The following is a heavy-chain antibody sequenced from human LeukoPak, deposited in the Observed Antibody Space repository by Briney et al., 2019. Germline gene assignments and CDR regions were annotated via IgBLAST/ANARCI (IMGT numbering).Heavy chain of an antibody. D-gene: IGHD6-19*01. Sequence: PGGSLRLSCAASGFTFSSYGMHWVRQAPGKGLEWVAVISYDGSNKYYADSVKGRFTISRDNAKNSLYLQMNSLRAEDTAVYYCATWGAVAGHYWGQGTLVTVSS. CDR3: ATWGAVAGHY. CDR1: GFTFSSYG. V-gene: IGHV3-30*03. CDR2: ISYDGSNK. J-gene: IGHJ4*02.